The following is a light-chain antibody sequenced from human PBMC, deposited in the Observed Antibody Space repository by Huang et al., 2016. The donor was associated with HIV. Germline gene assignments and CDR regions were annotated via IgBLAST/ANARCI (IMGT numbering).Light chain of an antibody. CDR2: FAY. CDR3: QQSYSALGLT. Sequence: DIQMTQSPSSLSASVGDRVTIACRASQSIWTYLNWFQQKPGKAPRLLIQFAYSLQSGVPSRFIGGGSGTDFTLTISSRQPEDFATYYCQQSYSALGLTFGGGTKVEIK. J-gene: IGKJ4*01. V-gene: IGKV1-39*01. CDR1: QSIWTY.